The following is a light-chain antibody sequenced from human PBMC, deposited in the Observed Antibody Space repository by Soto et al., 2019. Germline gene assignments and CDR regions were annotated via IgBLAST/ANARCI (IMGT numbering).Light chain of an antibody. Sequence: DIPMTQSPSILSASVGDRVTITCRASQSISSWLAWYQQQPGKAPKLLIYDASSLESGVPSRFSGSGSGTEFTLTISSLQPDDFATYYCQQYNNYSLTFGGGTKVEIK. CDR2: DAS. CDR1: QSISSW. CDR3: QQYNNYSLT. J-gene: IGKJ4*01. V-gene: IGKV1-5*01.